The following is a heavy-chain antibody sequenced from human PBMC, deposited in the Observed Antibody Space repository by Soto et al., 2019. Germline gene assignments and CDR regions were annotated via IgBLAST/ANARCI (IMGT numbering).Heavy chain of an antibody. CDR1: GGSISSGGYY. D-gene: IGHD6-6*01. V-gene: IGHV4-61*08. Sequence: PSETLSLTCTVSGGSISSGGYYWSWIRQHPGKGLEWIGYIYYSGSTNYNPSLKSRVTISVDTPKNQFSLKLSSVTAADTAVYYCARGFSIAARTLFDYWGQGTLVTVSS. CDR2: IYYSGST. J-gene: IGHJ4*02. CDR3: ARGFSIAARTLFDY.